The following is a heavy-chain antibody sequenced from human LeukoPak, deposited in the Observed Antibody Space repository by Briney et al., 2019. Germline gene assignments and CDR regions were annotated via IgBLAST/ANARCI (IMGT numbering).Heavy chain of an antibody. J-gene: IGHJ6*02. CDR1: GFTFSDYY. D-gene: IGHD2-2*01. V-gene: IGHV3-11*01. Sequence: GGSLRLSCVASGFTFSDYYMSWIRQAPGKGLEWVSYISSSTSAIYYADSVKGRFTISRDNAKNSLYLQMNSLRAEDTAVYYCARDGGVYCSSTSCYSGYYYYGMDVWGQGTTVTVSS. CDR3: ARDGGVYCSSTSCYSGYYYYGMDV. CDR2: ISSSTSAI.